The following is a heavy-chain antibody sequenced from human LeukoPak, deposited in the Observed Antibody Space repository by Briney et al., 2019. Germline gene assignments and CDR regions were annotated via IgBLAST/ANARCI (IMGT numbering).Heavy chain of an antibody. Sequence: GSLRLSCAASGFTSSSYWMSWVRQAPGKGLEWIGEINHSGSTNYNPSLKSRVTISVDTSKNQFSLKLSSVTAADTAVYYCARETLEVGAPDYWGQGTLVTVSS. V-gene: IGHV4-34*01. CDR1: GFTSSSYW. CDR3: ARETLEVGAPDY. D-gene: IGHD1-26*01. CDR2: INHSGST. J-gene: IGHJ4*02.